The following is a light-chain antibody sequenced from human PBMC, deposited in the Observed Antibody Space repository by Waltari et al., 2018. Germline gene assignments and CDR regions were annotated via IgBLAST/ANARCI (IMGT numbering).Light chain of an antibody. CDR2: HAS. Sequence: QSALTQPVSVSGSPGQSVTIPCTGTSNNVGDYTLVSWFQHHPDQAPNLLIFHASKRPSGVSNRFSGSKSGNTASLTISGLQTEDEADYYCCSYSTGGSWMFGGGTKLTVL. V-gene: IGLV2-23*01. J-gene: IGLJ3*02. CDR3: CSYSTGGSWM. CDR1: SNNVGDYTL.